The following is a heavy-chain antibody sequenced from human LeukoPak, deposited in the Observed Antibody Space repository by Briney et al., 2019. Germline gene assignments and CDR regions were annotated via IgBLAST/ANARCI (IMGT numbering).Heavy chain of an antibody. Sequence: SETLSLTCAVSGYSISSGYYWGWIRQPPGKGLEWIGSIYHSGSTYYNPSLKSRVTISVDTSKNQFSLKLSSVTAADTAVYYCARTRVVPAALPDAFDIWGQGTMVTVSS. J-gene: IGHJ3*02. D-gene: IGHD2-2*01. CDR2: IYHSGST. CDR3: ARTRVVPAALPDAFDI. CDR1: GYSISSGYY. V-gene: IGHV4-38-2*01.